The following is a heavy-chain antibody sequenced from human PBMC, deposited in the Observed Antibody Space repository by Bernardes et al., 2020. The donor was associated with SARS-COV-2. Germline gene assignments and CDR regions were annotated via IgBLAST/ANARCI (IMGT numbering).Heavy chain of an antibody. V-gene: IGHV3-33*01. CDR3: ARVSYGMDV. CDR1: GVTFSSCG. Sequence: SLTLSCAASGVTFSSCGMHWVRQAPGKGLGWVSVRWYDGSNKYYADPVKGRFIISRDDSKNTLYLQMNSLRAEDTAVYYCARVSYGMDVWGLGTRVTVSS. J-gene: IGHJ6*02. CDR2: RWYDGSNK.